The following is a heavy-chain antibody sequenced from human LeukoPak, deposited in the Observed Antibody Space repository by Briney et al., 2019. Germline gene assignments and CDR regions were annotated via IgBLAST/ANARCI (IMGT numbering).Heavy chain of an antibody. J-gene: IGHJ4*02. CDR2: ISDGGSTT. Sequence: GGSLRLSCATSGFTFSSYWMHWVRQAPGKGLVWVSRISDGGSTTTYADSVKGRFTISRDNAKNTLYLQMNGLRAEDTAVYYCSRSAYYDGSGNYYDYWGQGTLVTVSS. CDR3: SRSAYYDGSGNYYDY. V-gene: IGHV3-74*01. D-gene: IGHD3-22*01. CDR1: GFTFSSYW.